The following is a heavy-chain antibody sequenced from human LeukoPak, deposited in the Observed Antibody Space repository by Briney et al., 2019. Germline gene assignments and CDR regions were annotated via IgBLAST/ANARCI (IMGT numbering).Heavy chain of an antibody. V-gene: IGHV4-59*01. CDR2: VYYSGST. Sequence: PSETLSLTCTVSGGSISSYYWSWIRQPPGKGLEWIGYVYYSGSTNSNPSLKSRVTISVDTSKNQFSLKLSSVTAADTAVYYCARVVVAATNYYYYYGMDVWGQGTTVTVSS. J-gene: IGHJ6*02. CDR1: GGSISSYY. CDR3: ARVVVAATNYYYYYGMDV. D-gene: IGHD2-15*01.